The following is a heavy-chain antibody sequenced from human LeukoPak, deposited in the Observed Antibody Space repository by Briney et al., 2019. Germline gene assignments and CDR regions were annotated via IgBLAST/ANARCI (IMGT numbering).Heavy chain of an antibody. V-gene: IGHV3-74*01. D-gene: IGHD2-21*02. CDR3: ARDGDAPMTDFDY. CDR2: IKTDGSIT. Sequence: GGSLRLSCAASGFTFSSYWMCWVRQAPGKGLAWVSCIKTDGSITAYAGSVKGRFTISRDNAKNTLYLQMNSLRADDTTVYYCARDGDAPMTDFDYWGQGTLVTVSS. J-gene: IGHJ4*02. CDR1: GFTFSSYW.